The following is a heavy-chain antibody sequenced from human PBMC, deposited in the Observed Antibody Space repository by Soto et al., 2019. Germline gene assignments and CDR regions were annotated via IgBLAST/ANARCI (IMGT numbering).Heavy chain of an antibody. Sequence: PSETLSLTCTVSGGSISSYYWSWIRQPPGKGLEWIGYIYYSGSTNYNPSLKSRVTISVDTSKNQFSLKLSSVTAADTAVYYCAREGLTGTIGLYYYYGMDVWGQGTTVTLSS. CDR2: IYYSGST. D-gene: IGHD1-7*01. CDR1: GGSISSYY. CDR3: AREGLTGTIGLYYYYGMDV. J-gene: IGHJ6*02. V-gene: IGHV4-59*01.